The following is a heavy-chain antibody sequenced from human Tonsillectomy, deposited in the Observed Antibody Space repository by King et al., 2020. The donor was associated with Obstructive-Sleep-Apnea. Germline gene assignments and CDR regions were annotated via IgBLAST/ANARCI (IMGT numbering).Heavy chain of an antibody. CDR1: GGTFSNYA. V-gene: IGHV1-69*01. D-gene: IGHD3-22*01. CDR3: ASGYYYESSGYWGPFDY. Sequence: QLVQSGAEVKKPGSSAKVSCKASGGTFSNYAISWVRQAPGQGLEWMGGIIPIFGTANYAQKFQGRVTITADESTSTGYMELSSLRSEDTAVYYCASGYYYESSGYWGPFDYWGQGTLVTVSS. CDR2: IIPIFGTA. J-gene: IGHJ4*02.